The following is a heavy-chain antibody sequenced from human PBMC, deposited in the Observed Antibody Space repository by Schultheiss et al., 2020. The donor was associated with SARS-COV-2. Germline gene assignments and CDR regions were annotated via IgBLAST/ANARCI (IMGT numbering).Heavy chain of an antibody. D-gene: IGHD3-3*01. Sequence: GGSLRLSCAASGFTVSSNYMSWVRQAPGKGLEWVSVIYSGGSTYYADSVKGRFTISRDNSKNTLYLQMNSLRADDTAVYYCARGLPDYDFWSGYPSYYGMDVWGQGTTVTVSS. CDR3: ARGLPDYDFWSGYPSYYGMDV. V-gene: IGHV3-66*01. CDR2: IYSGGST. J-gene: IGHJ6*02. CDR1: GFTVSSNY.